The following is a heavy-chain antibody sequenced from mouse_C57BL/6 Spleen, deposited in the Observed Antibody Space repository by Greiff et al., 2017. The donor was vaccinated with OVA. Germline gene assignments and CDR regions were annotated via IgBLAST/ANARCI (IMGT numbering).Heavy chain of an antibody. CDR1: GYTFTSYW. Sequence: QVQLQQPGAELVKPGASVKMSCTASGYTFTSYWITWVKQRPGQGLEWIGDIYPGSGSTNYNEKFKSKATLTVDTSSSTAYMQLSSLTSEDSAVYYGARAMYGSSYYYAMDYWGQGTSVTVSS. V-gene: IGHV1-55*01. J-gene: IGHJ4*01. CDR3: ARAMYGSSYYYAMDY. D-gene: IGHD1-1*01. CDR2: IYPGSGST.